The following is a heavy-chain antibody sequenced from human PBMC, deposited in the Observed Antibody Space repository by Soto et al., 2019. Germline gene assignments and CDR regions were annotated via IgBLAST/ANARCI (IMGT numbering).Heavy chain of an antibody. CDR3: ARGADDFSSGYYYEY. Sequence: QVQLVQSGAEVKKPGASVTVSGKASGYTFSRHGISWVRQAPGQGLEWMAWSGNTNYAQKFQGRLTLTTNPSTRTAYMELRSLRSDDTAVYYCARGADDFSSGYYYEYWGQGTLVTVSS. D-gene: IGHD3-3*01. J-gene: IGHJ4*02. CDR1: GYTFSRHG. V-gene: IGHV1-18*04. CDR2: SGNT.